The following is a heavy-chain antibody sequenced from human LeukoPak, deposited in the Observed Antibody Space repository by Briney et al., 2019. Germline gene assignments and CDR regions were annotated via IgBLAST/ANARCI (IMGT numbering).Heavy chain of an antibody. CDR2: INHSGST. Sequence: PSETLSLTCAVYGGSFSGYYWSWIRQPPGKGLGWIGEINHSGSTNYNPSLKSRVTISVDTSKTQSSLKLSSLTAADTAVYYCARGPHTGVNYYDSSGYYYWGQGTLVTVSS. D-gene: IGHD3-22*01. CDR1: GGSFSGYY. J-gene: IGHJ4*02. CDR3: ARGPHTGVNYYDSSGYYY. V-gene: IGHV4-34*01.